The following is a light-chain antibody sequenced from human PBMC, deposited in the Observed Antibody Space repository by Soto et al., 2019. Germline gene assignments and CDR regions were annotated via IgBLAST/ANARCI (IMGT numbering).Light chain of an antibody. V-gene: IGKV1-5*01. CDR3: QRYNSNSRT. J-gene: IGKJ1*01. CDR2: DAS. CDR1: QNIDHW. Sequence: DIQMTQSPSTLVASVGDRVTIACRASQNIDHWLAWYQLKPGKAPKFLIYDASILESGVPSRFSGSGSGTEFTLTSSSLQPDDFATYYCQRYNSNSRTFGQGTRVELK.